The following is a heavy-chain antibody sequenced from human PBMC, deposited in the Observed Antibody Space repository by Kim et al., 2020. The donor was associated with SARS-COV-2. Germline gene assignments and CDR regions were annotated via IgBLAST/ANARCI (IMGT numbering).Heavy chain of an antibody. Sequence: KYYADSVKGRFTISRDNSKNTLYLQMNSLRAEDTAVYYCAKIIVGAIDYWGQGTLVTVSS. J-gene: IGHJ4*02. CDR2: K. CDR3: AKIIVGAIDY. V-gene: IGHV3-23*01. D-gene: IGHD1-26*01.